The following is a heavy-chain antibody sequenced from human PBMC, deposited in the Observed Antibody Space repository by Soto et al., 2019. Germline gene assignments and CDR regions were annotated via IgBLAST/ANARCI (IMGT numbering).Heavy chain of an antibody. CDR2: IYYSGST. D-gene: IGHD4-17*01. Sequence: SETLSLTCTVSGGSISSSSYYWGWIRQPPGKGLEWIGSIYYSGSTYYNPSLKSRVTISVDTSKNQFSLKLSSVTAADTAVYYCARHEISYGDYDYWGQGTLVTVSS. CDR1: GGSISSSSYY. V-gene: IGHV4-39*01. J-gene: IGHJ4*02. CDR3: ARHEISYGDYDY.